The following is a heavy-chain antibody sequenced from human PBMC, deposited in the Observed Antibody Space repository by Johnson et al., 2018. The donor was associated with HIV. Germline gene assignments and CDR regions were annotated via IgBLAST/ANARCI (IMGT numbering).Heavy chain of an antibody. CDR3: ARTIGDRPGGAFDV. J-gene: IGHJ3*01. CDR1: GFTFSNYV. D-gene: IGHD6-6*01. CDR2: VSFDGSNN. Sequence: QVQLVESGGGVVQPGRSLRLSCAASGFTFSNYVMNWVRQAPGRGLEWVALVSFDGSNNYFADSVKGRFTISRDNSKNTVRLQMNSLKAEDTGLYYCARTIGDRPGGAFDVWGQGTMVTVSS. V-gene: IGHV3-30-3*01.